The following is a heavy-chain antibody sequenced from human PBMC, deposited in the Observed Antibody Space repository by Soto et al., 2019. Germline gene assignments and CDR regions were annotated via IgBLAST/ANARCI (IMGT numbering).Heavy chain of an antibody. D-gene: IGHD3-10*01. CDR2: IYSGGGT. CDR3: ARAGSGTYFVYHYGMDV. Sequence: GGSLRLSCAASGFTVSNNYMSWARQAPGKGLEWVSVIYSGGGTYYADSVKGRFTISRDNSRNTLYLQLNSLRAEDTAVYYCARAGSGTYFVYHYGMDVWGQGTTVTVSS. CDR1: GFTVSNNY. J-gene: IGHJ6*02. V-gene: IGHV3-53*01.